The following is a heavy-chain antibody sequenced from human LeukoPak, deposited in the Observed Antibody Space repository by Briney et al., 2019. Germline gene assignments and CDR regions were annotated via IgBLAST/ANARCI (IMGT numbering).Heavy chain of an antibody. Sequence: GGSLRLSCAASGFTFSNFGMHWVRQAPGKGLEWVAVISYDGSNKYYADSAKGRFTISRDNAKNSLYLQINSLRAGDTAVYYCARGGLGSSWYQPHAFDIWGQGTMVTVSS. CDR3: ARGGLGSSWYQPHAFDI. D-gene: IGHD6-13*01. V-gene: IGHV3-30*03. CDR2: ISYDGSNK. CDR1: GFTFSNFG. J-gene: IGHJ3*02.